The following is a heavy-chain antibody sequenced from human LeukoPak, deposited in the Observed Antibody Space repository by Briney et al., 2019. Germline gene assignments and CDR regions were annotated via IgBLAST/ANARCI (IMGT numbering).Heavy chain of an antibody. D-gene: IGHD3-10*01. J-gene: IGHJ6*02. CDR3: AKGWYGPYYYYGMDV. CDR2: ISWNSGSI. CDR1: GFTFDDYA. V-gene: IGHV3-9*01. Sequence: GGSLRLSCAASGFTFDDYAMHWVRQAPGKGLEWVSGISWNSGSIGYADSVKGRFTISRDNAKNSLYLQMNSLRAEDTALYYCAKGWYGPYYYYGMDVWGQGTTVTVSS.